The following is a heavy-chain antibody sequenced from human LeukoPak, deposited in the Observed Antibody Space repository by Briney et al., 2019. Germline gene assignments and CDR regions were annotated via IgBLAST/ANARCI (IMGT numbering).Heavy chain of an antibody. J-gene: IGHJ6*03. CDR3: ATEGTWEDTVEVPAADYMDV. D-gene: IGHD2-2*01. V-gene: IGHV1-69-2*01. CDR2: VDPEDGET. CDR1: GYTFTDYY. Sequence: ASVKVSCKASGYTFTDYYMHWVQQAPGKGLEWMGRVDPEDGETIYAEKFQGRVTITADTSTDTAYMELSSLRSEDTAVYYCATEGTWEDTVEVPAADYMDVWGKGTTVTVSS.